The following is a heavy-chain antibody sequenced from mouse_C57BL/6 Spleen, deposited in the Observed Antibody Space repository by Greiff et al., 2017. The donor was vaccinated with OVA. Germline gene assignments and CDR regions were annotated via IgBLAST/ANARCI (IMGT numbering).Heavy chain of an antibody. CDR1: GYTFTSYW. J-gene: IGHJ2*01. D-gene: IGHD1-1*01. CDR2: IYPGSGST. CDR3: ARCDFYYGSGDY. Sequence: VQLQQPGAELVKPGASVKMSCKASGYTFTSYWITWVKQRPGQGLEWIGDIYPGSGSTNYNEKFKSKATLTVDTSSSTAYMQRSSLTSEDSAVYYCARCDFYYGSGDYWGQGTTLTVSS. V-gene: IGHV1-55*01.